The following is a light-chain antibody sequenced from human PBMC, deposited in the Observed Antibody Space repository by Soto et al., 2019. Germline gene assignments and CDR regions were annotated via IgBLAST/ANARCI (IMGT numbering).Light chain of an antibody. CDR2: DVS. J-gene: IGLJ1*01. Sequence: QSVRNQPASVSGAPGQSITISCTGTSSDVGGYNSVSWYQHHPGKAPKLMIYDVSNRSSGVSSRFSGSKSDNTASLTISGLQAEDEADYYCKSYTSRSTYVFGTGTKVTRP. CDR3: KSYTSRSTYV. CDR1: SSDVGGYNS. V-gene: IGLV2-14*03.